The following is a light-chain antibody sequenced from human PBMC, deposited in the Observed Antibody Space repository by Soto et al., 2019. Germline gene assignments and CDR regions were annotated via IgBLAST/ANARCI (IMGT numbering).Light chain of an antibody. Sequence: DIQMTQSPSSLSASVEERVIITCRASQSISNYLNWYQQKPGKAPKLLIFAASSLQSGVPSRFSGSRSGPDFTLTISSLQPEDFATYYCQQSYSSPPTFGQGTKVEIK. J-gene: IGKJ1*01. CDR1: QSISNY. V-gene: IGKV1-39*01. CDR3: QQSYSSPPT. CDR2: AAS.